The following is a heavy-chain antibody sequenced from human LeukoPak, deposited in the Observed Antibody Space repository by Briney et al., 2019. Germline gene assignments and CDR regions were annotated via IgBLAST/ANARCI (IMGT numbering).Heavy chain of an antibody. CDR1: GFTFSDYA. J-gene: IGHJ4*02. Sequence: GGSLRLSCAASGFTFSDYAMHWVRQAPGKELEYVSAISSNGGSIHYANSVKGRFTISRDNSKNTLYLQMDSLRAEDMAVYYCARDSPYSYGPYYFDYWGQGTLVTVSS. CDR2: ISSNGGSI. CDR3: ARDSPYSYGPYYFDY. D-gene: IGHD5-18*01. V-gene: IGHV3-64*01.